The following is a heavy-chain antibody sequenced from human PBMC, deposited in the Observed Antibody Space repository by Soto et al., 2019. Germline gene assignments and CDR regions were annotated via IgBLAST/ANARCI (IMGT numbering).Heavy chain of an antibody. D-gene: IGHD1-1*01. CDR2: IDPSDSYT. CDR3: VRHFSSCTSDNCES. V-gene: IGHV5-10-1*01. J-gene: IGHJ1*01. CDR1: GYRITSYW. Sequence: EEQLVQSGAEVKKPGESLRISCKQSGYRITSYWISWVRQMPGKGLEWMGQIDPSDSYTNYSPSFQGHVTISGDKSISTAYLQWSSLKASDTAMYYCVRHFSSCTSDNCESWGQGTLFTVSS.